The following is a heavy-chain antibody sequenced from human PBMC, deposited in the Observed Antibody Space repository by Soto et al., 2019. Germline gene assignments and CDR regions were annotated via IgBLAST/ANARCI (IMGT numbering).Heavy chain of an antibody. CDR3: ATAPYSSSWYDREYFDY. J-gene: IGHJ4*02. CDR2: FDPEDGET. V-gene: IGHV1-24*01. Sequence: ASVKVSCKVSGYTLTELSMHWVRQAPGKGLEWMGGFDPEDGETIYAQKFQGRVTMTEDTSTDTAYMELSSLRSEDTAVYYCATAPYSSSWYDREYFDYWGQGTLVTVSS. D-gene: IGHD6-13*01. CDR1: GYTLTELS.